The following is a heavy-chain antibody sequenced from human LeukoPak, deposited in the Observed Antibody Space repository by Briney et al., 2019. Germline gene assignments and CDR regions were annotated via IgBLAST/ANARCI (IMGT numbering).Heavy chain of an antibody. J-gene: IGHJ4*02. D-gene: IGHD2-2*01. CDR1: GFTVSSNY. CDR2: ISYDGSNT. V-gene: IGHV3-33*08. Sequence: PGGSLRLSCAASGFTVSSNYMSWVRQAPGKGLEWVAAISYDGSNTYYAVSVEGRFTISRDISKDTLYLQIHSLRAEDTAVYYCARDRQYLALDYWGQGTLVTVSS. CDR3: ARDRQYLALDY.